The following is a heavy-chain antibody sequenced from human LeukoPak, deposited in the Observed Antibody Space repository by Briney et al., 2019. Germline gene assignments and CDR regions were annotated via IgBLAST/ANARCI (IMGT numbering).Heavy chain of an antibody. Sequence: PSETLSLTCTVSGGSISTYYWSWIRQSPGKGLEWIGYVYYSGSTDYNPSLKSRVTISVDTSKNQFSLKLSSVTAADTAIYYCARGLDFSSGYSFDSWGQGTLVTVSS. V-gene: IGHV4-59*01. D-gene: IGHD3-3*01. J-gene: IGHJ4*02. CDR2: VYYSGST. CDR3: ARGLDFSSGYSFDS. CDR1: GGSISTYY.